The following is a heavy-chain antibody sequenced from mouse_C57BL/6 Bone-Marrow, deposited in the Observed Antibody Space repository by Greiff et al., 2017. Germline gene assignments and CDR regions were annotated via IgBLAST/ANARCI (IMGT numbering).Heavy chain of an antibody. CDR2: ISSGSSTI. CDR3: AATVAHWYFDV. V-gene: IGHV5-17*01. Sequence: EVQLVESGGGLVKPGGSLKLSCAASGFTFSDYGMHWVRQAPEKGLGWVAYISSGSSTIYYADTVKGRFTISRDNAKNTLFLQMTSLRSEDTAMYYCAATVAHWYFDVWGTGTTVTVSS. J-gene: IGHJ1*03. D-gene: IGHD1-1*01. CDR1: GFTFSDYG.